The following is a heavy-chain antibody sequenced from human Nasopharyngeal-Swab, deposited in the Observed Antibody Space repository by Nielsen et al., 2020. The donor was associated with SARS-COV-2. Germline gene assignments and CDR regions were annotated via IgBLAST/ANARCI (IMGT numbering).Heavy chain of an antibody. V-gene: IGHV4-61*01. CDR2: IYDSGST. Sequence: GSLRLSCTVSGGSVSSGSYYWSWIRQPPGKGLEWIGYIYDSGSTKYNPSLKSRVTKSIDTSKNQFFLKLTSVTAADTAVYYCARERPGKSDAFDIWGQGTLVTVSS. J-gene: IGHJ3*02. CDR1: GGSVSSGSYY. CDR3: ARERPGKSDAFDI. D-gene: IGHD4-23*01.